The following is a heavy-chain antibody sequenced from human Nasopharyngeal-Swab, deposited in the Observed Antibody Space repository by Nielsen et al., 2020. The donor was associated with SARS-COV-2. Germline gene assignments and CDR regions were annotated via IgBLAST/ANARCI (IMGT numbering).Heavy chain of an antibody. J-gene: IGHJ4*02. CDR2: IGGSGTST. Sequence: GGSLRLSCAASGFTFSSYAMNWVRQSPGKGLEWVSNIGGSGTSTYYADSVKGRFTISRDNAKNSLYLQMNSLRAEDTAVYYCARDQAYYDSSGLDYWGQGTLVTVSS. V-gene: IGHV3-21*01. CDR1: GFTFSSYA. CDR3: ARDQAYYDSSGLDY. D-gene: IGHD3-22*01.